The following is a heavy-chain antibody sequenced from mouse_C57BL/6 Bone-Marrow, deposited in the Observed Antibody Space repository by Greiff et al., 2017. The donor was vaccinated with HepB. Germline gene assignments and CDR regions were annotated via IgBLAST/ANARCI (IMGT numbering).Heavy chain of an antibody. CDR1: GYTFTSYW. J-gene: IGHJ2*01. Sequence: VQLQQPGAELVKPGASVKLSCKASGYTFTSYWMHWVKQRPGQGLEWIGMIHPNSGSTNYNEKFKSKATLTVDKASSTAYMQLSSLTSEDSAVYYCARLVYDCYSVYFDYWGQGTTLTVSS. CDR3: ARLVYDCYSVYFDY. D-gene: IGHD2-3*01. V-gene: IGHV1-64*01. CDR2: IHPNSGST.